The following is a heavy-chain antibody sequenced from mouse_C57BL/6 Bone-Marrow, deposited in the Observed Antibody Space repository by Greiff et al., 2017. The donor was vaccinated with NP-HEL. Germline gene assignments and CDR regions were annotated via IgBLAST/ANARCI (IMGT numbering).Heavy chain of an antibody. Sequence: EVQLVESGGDLVKPGGSLKLSCAASGFTFSSYGMSWVRQTPDKRLEWVATISSGGSYTYYPDSVKGRFTISRDNAQNTLYLQMSSLKSEDTAVYYCAREGYYGNYEGVYWGQGTTLTVSS. J-gene: IGHJ2*01. CDR1: GFTFSSYG. CDR2: ISSGGSYT. CDR3: AREGYYGNYEGVY. V-gene: IGHV5-6*01. D-gene: IGHD2-1*01.